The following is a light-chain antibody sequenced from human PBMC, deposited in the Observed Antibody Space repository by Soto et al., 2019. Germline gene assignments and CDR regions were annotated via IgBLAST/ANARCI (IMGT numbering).Light chain of an antibody. CDR2: GTS. CDR3: QQYDNSPIT. V-gene: IGKV3-20*01. J-gene: IGKJ5*01. CDR1: QSISSSF. Sequence: NVLTHSPSILSLSPGGRAFLSCGASQSISSSFLAWYQQKPGQAHRLLIYGTSSRATGIPDMFSGSGSETDFTLTISRLEPEDFAVYYCQQYDNSPITFGLGTRLEIK.